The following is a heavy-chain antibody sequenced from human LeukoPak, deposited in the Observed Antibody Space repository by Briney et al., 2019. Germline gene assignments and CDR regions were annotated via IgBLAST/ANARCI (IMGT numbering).Heavy chain of an antibody. V-gene: IGHV3-30*04. Sequence: GGSLRLSCAASGFTFSNYAMHWVRQAPGKGLEWVAIISYDGSNKYYTDSVKGRFTISRDNAKNTLYLQMNSLRAKDTAMYYCARGGDYYYDSSGYYSPVDYWGQGTLVTVSS. J-gene: IGHJ4*02. CDR2: ISYDGSNK. CDR3: ARGGDYYYDSSGYYSPVDY. CDR1: GFTFSNYA. D-gene: IGHD3-22*01.